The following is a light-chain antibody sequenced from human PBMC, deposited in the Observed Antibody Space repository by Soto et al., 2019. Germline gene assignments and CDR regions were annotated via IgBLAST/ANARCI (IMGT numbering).Light chain of an antibody. Sequence: DIQMTQSPSTLSASVVDGVTITCRASQSISSWLAWYQQKPGKAPKLLIYEASNLESGVPSRFSGSGSGTEFTLTISSLQPEDSATYFCQQYKTYSTWTFGQGTKVDIK. V-gene: IGKV1-5*01. CDR1: QSISSW. J-gene: IGKJ1*01. CDR2: EAS. CDR3: QQYKTYSTWT.